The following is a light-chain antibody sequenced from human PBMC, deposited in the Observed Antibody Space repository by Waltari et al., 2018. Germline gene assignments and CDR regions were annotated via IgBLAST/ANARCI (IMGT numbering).Light chain of an antibody. V-gene: IGLV7-43*01. J-gene: IGLJ3*02. CDR3: SLYYGDARWV. Sequence: VLTQEPSLTVSPGGTVTLTCDSPTGVVTTKSYPNWFQQKPGQSPRTLIYDTDKKHSWTPARFSGSLLGGKAALTLSNVQPEDEADYYCSLYYGDARWVFGGGTKLTVL. CDR1: TGVVTTKSY. CDR2: DTD.